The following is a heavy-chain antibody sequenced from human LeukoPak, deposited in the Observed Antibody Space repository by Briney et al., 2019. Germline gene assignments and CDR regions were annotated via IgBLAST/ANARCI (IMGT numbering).Heavy chain of an antibody. CDR2: IIAIFGTA. Sequence: GPSLKLSSKASGGTFTSYAISWVRQAPRQGLEWMGGIIAIFGTANYAQKFQGRGTITADESTSTAYMELSSLRSEDTAVYYCARDWGSYYDGSGRVVADQTFDWFDPWGQGTLVTVSS. V-gene: IGHV1-69*13. CDR3: ARDWGSYYDGSGRVVADQTFDWFDP. D-gene: IGHD3-10*01. J-gene: IGHJ5*02. CDR1: GGTFTSYA.